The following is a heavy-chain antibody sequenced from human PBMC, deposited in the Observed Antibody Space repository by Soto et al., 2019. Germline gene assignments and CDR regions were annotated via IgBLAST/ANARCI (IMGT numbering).Heavy chain of an antibody. Sequence: QITLKESGPTLVKPTQTLTLTCTFSGFSLSTSGVGVGWIRQPPGKALEWLAVIYWDDDKRYSPSLKSRLTISKDTATNSLFLTMTNMHPVDTATYYCAHRRNSQHIDPWGQGTLVTVSS. J-gene: IGHJ5*02. D-gene: IGHD6-13*01. CDR1: GFSLSTSGVG. CDR3: AHRRNSQHIDP. V-gene: IGHV2-5*02. CDR2: IYWDDDK.